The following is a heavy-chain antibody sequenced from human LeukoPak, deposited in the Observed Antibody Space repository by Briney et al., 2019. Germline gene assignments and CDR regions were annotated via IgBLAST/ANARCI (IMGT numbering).Heavy chain of an antibody. D-gene: IGHD1-26*01. Sequence: SVKVSCKASGGTFSSYAISWVRQAPGQGLEWMGGIIPIFGTANYAQKFLGRVTITTDESTSTAYMELSSLRSEDTAVYYCARARLVGATTAFDYWGQGTLVTVSS. CDR3: ARARLVGATTAFDY. V-gene: IGHV1-69*05. CDR2: IIPIFGTA. J-gene: IGHJ4*02. CDR1: GGTFSSYA.